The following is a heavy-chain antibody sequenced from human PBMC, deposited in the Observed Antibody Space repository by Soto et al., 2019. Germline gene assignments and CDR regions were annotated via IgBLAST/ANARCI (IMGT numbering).Heavy chain of an antibody. V-gene: IGHV1-18*01. Sequence: QVQLVQSGAEVKKPGASVKVSCKASGYTFTSYGISWVRQAPGQGLEWMGWISAYNVNTNYAQKLQGRVTMTTDTSTSTAYMELRSLRSDDTAVYYCARDSTMVRGVIITDHWFDPWGQGTLVTVSS. D-gene: IGHD3-10*01. J-gene: IGHJ5*02. CDR2: ISAYNVNT. CDR3: ARDSTMVRGVIITDHWFDP. CDR1: GYTFTSYG.